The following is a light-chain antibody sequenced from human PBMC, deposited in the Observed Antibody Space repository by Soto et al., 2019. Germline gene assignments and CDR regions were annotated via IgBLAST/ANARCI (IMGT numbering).Light chain of an antibody. J-gene: IGKJ4*01. CDR1: QRSNTN. CDR2: RAS. V-gene: IGKV3-15*01. CDR3: QQYNDWHPLT. Sequence: EKVLTQSPVTLSVSLGERATLSCRASQRSNTNLAWYQQTPGQAPRLLIFRASNRATGIPARFSRSGSGTEFSLTIYSLQSEDSAIYYCQQYNDWHPLTLGGGTKVEI.